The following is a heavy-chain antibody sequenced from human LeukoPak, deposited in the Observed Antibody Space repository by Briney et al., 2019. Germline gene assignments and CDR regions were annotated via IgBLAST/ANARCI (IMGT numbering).Heavy chain of an antibody. CDR3: ARDPRLRWYFDY. CDR1: GFTFSSYE. V-gene: IGHV3-48*03. D-gene: IGHD4-23*01. CDR2: ISSSGSNI. J-gene: IGHJ4*02. Sequence: PGGSLRLSCAASGFTFSSYEMNWVRQAPGKGLEWVSYISSSGSNIYYADSVKGRFTISRDNAKNSLYLQMNSLRAEDTAVYYCARDPRLRWYFDYWGQGTLVTVSS.